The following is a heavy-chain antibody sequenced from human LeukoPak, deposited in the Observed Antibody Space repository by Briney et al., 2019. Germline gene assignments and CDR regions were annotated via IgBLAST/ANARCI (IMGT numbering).Heavy chain of an antibody. CDR1: GGSISSYY. CDR2: IYYSGST. V-gene: IGHV4-59*01. Sequence: SETLSLTCTFSGGSISSYYWSWIRQPPGKGLEWIGYIYYSGSTNYNPFLKSRVTISVDTSKNQFSLKLSSVTAADTAVYYCARDGGGSYHFDYWGQGTLVTVSS. CDR3: ARDGGGSYHFDY. J-gene: IGHJ4*02. D-gene: IGHD1-26*01.